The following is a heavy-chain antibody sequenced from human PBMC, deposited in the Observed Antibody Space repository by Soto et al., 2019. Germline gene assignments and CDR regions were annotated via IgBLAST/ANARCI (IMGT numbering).Heavy chain of an antibody. CDR1: GGSVSSGSYY. CDR3: ARADFGVVISLDP. J-gene: IGHJ5*02. D-gene: IGHD3-3*01. V-gene: IGHV4-61*01. Sequence: QVQLQESGPGLVKPSETLSLTCTVSGGSVSSGSYYWSWIRQPPGKGLEWIGYIYYSGSTNYNPPLKLRVTSSVDTSQNRFSLTMSSVTAADTAVDYWARADFGVVISLDPWGQGTLVTGSS. CDR2: IYYSGST.